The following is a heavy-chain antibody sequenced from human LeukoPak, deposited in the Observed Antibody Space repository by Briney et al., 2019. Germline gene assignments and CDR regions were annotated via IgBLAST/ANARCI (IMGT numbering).Heavy chain of an antibody. CDR1: GGSSSSYY. CDR3: ARSYYDFWSGYYNLFDY. CDR2: IYYSGST. V-gene: IGHV4-59*01. Sequence: KPSETLSLTCTVSGGSSSSYYWSWLRQPPGKGLVGSGYIYYSGSTNYNPSHKSRVTISVDTSKDQFSLKLSSVTAADTAVYYCARSYYDFWSGYYNLFDYWGQGTLVTVSS. D-gene: IGHD3-3*01. J-gene: IGHJ4*02.